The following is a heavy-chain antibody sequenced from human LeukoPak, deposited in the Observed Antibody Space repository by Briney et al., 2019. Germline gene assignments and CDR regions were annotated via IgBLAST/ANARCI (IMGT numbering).Heavy chain of an antibody. D-gene: IGHD1-26*01. CDR3: AKGSREWELLDAFDI. CDR1: GFTLSSYG. CDR2: ISGSGART. V-gene: IGHV3-23*01. Sequence: PGGSLRLSCAASGFTLSSYGMTWVRQAPGKGLDWVSGISGSGARTDYADSVKGRFTISRDNAKNTLYLQMNSLRAEDTAVYYCAKGSREWELLDAFDIWGQGTMVTVSS. J-gene: IGHJ3*02.